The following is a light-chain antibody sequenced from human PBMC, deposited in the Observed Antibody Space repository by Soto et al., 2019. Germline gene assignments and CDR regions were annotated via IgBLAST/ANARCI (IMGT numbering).Light chain of an antibody. CDR1: SSNIGSND. J-gene: IGLJ2*01. Sequence: QSVLTQPPSASGTPGQRVSISCSGSSSNIGSNDVYCYQLVPVTAPKLLIFCNDQRPSGGPDPFSGSKSGTSASLAISGLRSEDEADYYCSGWDASLSGPVFGGGTQLTVL. CDR3: SGWDASLSGPV. V-gene: IGLV1-47*02. CDR2: CND.